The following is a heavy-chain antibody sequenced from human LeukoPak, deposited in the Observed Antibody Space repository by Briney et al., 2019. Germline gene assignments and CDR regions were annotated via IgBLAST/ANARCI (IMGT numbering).Heavy chain of an antibody. CDR1: GGSISSSKW. CDR3: ASSTVAGSHYFDF. CDR2: ISHSGSP. D-gene: IGHD6-19*01. Sequence: PSETLSLTCAVSGGSISSSKWWSWVRQPPGKGLEWIGEISHSGSPYYNPSLKSRLTISVDKPKSQFSLNLSSVNAADTAVYYCASSTVAGSHYFDFWGHGTLVTVSS. V-gene: IGHV4-4*02. J-gene: IGHJ4*01.